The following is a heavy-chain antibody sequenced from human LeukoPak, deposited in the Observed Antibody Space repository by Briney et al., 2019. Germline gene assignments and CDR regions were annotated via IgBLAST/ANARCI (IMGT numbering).Heavy chain of an antibody. CDR1: GFTFSGYS. Sequence: PGGSLRLSCAASGFTFSGYSMNWVRQAPGKGLEWVSSISSSSSYIYYADSVKGRFTISRDNAKNSLYLQMNSLRAEDTAVYYCARDLGGSITMVRGVDYWGQGTLVTVSS. CDR3: ARDLGGSITMVRGVDY. D-gene: IGHD3-10*01. J-gene: IGHJ4*02. V-gene: IGHV3-21*01. CDR2: ISSSSSYI.